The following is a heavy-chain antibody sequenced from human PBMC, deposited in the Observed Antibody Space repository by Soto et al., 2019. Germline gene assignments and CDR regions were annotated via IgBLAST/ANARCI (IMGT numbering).Heavy chain of an antibody. J-gene: IGHJ4*02. CDR3: ASSNTVVPPRFNH. Sequence: SCLASRGTCSSCAMTWVRRAPGHGLESMGAIIPIFGTATYAQKFQGRVTITADDSPSTAYMELSSLRSDDTAVYYCASSNTVVPPRFNHWAQATLVTSSS. V-gene: IGHV1-69*01. CDR1: RGTCSSCA. D-gene: IGHD2-15*01. CDR2: IIPIFGTA.